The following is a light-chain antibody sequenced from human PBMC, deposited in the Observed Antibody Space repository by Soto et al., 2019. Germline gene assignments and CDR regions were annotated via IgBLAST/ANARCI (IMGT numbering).Light chain of an antibody. V-gene: IGKV3-15*01. CDR3: QQYNNWPPWT. CDR1: QSVSSN. Sequence: EIVMTQSPATLSVSPGERATLSCRASQSVSSNLAWYQQKPGQAPRLLIYGASTRATGIPARFSGSGSGTEFTLTISSLQSEDFAVYYGQQYNNWPPWTFGQGTKVDSK. J-gene: IGKJ1*01. CDR2: GAS.